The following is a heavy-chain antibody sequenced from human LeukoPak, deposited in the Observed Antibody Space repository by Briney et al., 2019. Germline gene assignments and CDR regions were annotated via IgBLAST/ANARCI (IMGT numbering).Heavy chain of an antibody. J-gene: IGHJ4*02. D-gene: IGHD2/OR15-2a*01. CDR1: GFTFSNFA. CDR2: IWYDGSNK. CDR3: ARELSPAVKFYFDS. V-gene: IGHV3-33*08. Sequence: GGSLRLSCAASGFTFSNFAMTWVRQAPGKGLEWVAFIWYDGSNKYYADSVKGRFTISRDNSKNTVYLQMNSLRVEDTAVYYCARELSPAVKFYFDSWGQGTQVTVSS.